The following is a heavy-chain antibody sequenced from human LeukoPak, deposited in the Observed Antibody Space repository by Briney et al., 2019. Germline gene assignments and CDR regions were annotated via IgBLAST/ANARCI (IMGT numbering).Heavy chain of an antibody. J-gene: IGHJ3*01. CDR3: ARPYCSTTNCYAFDF. CDR2: ISNSGTYI. D-gene: IGHD2-2*01. V-gene: IGHV3-21*01. Sequence: PGGSLRLSRAASGFTFSSYSMNWVRQAPGKGLEGVSSISNSGTYIYYADSVKGQFTISRDNAKNSLYLQMNSLRAEDTAVYYCARPYCSTTNCYAFDFWGQRTMVTVSS. CDR1: GFTFSSYS.